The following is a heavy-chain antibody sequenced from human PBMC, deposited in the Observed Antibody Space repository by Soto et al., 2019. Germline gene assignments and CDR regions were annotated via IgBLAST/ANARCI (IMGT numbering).Heavy chain of an antibody. V-gene: IGHV4-59*01. CDR2: IYDSGSR. J-gene: IGHJ4*02. D-gene: IGHD1-26*01. CDR3: ARGVGSSPPQY. Sequence: SETLSLTCTISGGYISVYYWRWIRQPPGQGLEWVGCIYDSGSRYYNPSRTCRVSISADTSKNQISLKLTSPPAADPAVYYCARGVGSSPPQYWGRGSLVT. CDR1: GGYISVYY.